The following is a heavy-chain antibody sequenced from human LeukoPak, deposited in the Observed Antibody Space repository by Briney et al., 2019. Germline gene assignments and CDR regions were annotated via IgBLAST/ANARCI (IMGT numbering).Heavy chain of an antibody. J-gene: IGHJ4*02. CDR3: ATVESYYDSLGY. CDR2: VDPEDGET. V-gene: IGHV1-69-2*01. CDR1: GYTFTSYY. D-gene: IGHD3-22*01. Sequence: ASVKVSCKASGYTFTSYYMHWVQQAPGKGLEWMGRVDPEDGETIYAEKFQGRVIITADTSTDTAYMELSSLRSEDTAVYYCATVESYYDSLGYWGQGTLVTVSS.